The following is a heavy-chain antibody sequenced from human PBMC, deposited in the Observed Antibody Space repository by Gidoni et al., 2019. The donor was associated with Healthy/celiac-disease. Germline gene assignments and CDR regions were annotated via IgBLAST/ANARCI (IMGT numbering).Heavy chain of an antibody. V-gene: IGHV3-23*01. Sequence: EVQLLESGGGLVQPGGSLRLSCAASGFPVSRYAMSWVRQAPGKGLDWVSAISGSGGRTYYADSVKGRFTISRDNSKNTLYLQMNSLRAEDTAVYYCATISRLYGGNLNYFDYWGQGTLVTVSS. J-gene: IGHJ4*02. CDR2: ISGSGGRT. CDR1: GFPVSRYA. D-gene: IGHD2-21*02. CDR3: ATISRLYGGNLNYFDY.